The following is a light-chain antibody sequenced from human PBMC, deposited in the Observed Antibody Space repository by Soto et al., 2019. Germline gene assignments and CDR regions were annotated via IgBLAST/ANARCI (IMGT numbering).Light chain of an antibody. J-gene: IGKJ1*01. V-gene: IGKV3-15*01. CDR1: QSINNN. CDR3: QEYDTWPWT. Sequence: RLMPQSXAILSFCPGEXXXXXVXGRQSINNNLAWCQQKXGRGRGVVIYGASXRGTGIPDRFNGSGSGTEFILTITSLQSEDSAVYYCQEYDTWPWTFGDGTKVDIK. CDR2: GAS.